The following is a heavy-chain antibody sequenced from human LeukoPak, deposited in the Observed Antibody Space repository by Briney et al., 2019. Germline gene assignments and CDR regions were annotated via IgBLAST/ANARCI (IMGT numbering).Heavy chain of an antibody. CDR1: GYTFTSYD. D-gene: IGHD5-12*01. Sequence: GASVKVSCKASGYTFTSYDINWVRQATGQGLEWVGWMNPNSGNTGYAQKFQGRVTVTRNTSISTAYMELSSLRSEDTAVYYCAREAPGQWLVDYWGQGTLVTVSS. J-gene: IGHJ4*02. V-gene: IGHV1-8*01. CDR2: MNPNSGNT. CDR3: AREAPGQWLVDY.